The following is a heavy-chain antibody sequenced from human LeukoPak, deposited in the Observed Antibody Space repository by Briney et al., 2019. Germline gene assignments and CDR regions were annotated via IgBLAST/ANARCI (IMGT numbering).Heavy chain of an antibody. Sequence: QAGGSLRLSCAASGFTFSSSWMTWVRQAPGKGLEWVASINQDGGEIHYVDSVKGRFTISRDNAKNTLYLQMNSLRAEDTAVYYCAREIAVAGAQFDPWGQGTLVTVSS. D-gene: IGHD6-19*01. CDR2: INQDGGEI. V-gene: IGHV3-7*01. J-gene: IGHJ5*02. CDR3: AREIAVAGAQFDP. CDR1: GFTFSSSW.